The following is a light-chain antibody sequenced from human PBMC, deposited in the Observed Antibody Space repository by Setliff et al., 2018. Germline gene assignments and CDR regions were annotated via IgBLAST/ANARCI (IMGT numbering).Light chain of an antibody. J-gene: IGLJ1*01. CDR3: SSYAGSNLYV. Sequence: LTQPPSASGSPGQSVTISCTGTSSDVGAYNYVSWYQQHPGKAPKVMIYEVSKRPSGVPDRFSASKSGNTASLTVSGLQAEDEADYYCSSYAGSNLYVFGTGTKVTVL. CDR1: SSDVGAYNY. V-gene: IGLV2-8*01. CDR2: EVS.